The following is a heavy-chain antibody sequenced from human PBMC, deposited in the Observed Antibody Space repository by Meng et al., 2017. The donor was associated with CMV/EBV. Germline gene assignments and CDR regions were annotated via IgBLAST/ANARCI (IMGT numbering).Heavy chain of an antibody. CDR3: ARLGPF. Sequence: TLSLPCPVSGGDISTSNSYWGWIRQSPGKGLGWIGSIYYRDSTYYNPSLSGRVTISMDTSKNQFSLKLGSVTAADTAVYYCARLGPFWGQGTLVTVSS. J-gene: IGHJ4*02. V-gene: IGHV4-39*07. D-gene: IGHD7-27*01. CDR1: GGDISTSNSY. CDR2: IYYRDST.